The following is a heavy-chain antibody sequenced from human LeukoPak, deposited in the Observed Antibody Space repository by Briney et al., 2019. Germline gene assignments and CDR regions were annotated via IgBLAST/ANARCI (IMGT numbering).Heavy chain of an antibody. D-gene: IGHD6-19*01. Sequence: GESLKISCKGSGYNFTNYWIGWVRQMPGKGLEWMGITYPGDSDTRYSPSFQGQVTISADKSISTAFLQWSSLKASDTAMYYCARQSGAAVAVVYWGQGTLVTVSS. CDR1: GYNFTNYW. V-gene: IGHV5-51*01. CDR2: TYPGDSDT. CDR3: ARQSGAAVAVVY. J-gene: IGHJ4*02.